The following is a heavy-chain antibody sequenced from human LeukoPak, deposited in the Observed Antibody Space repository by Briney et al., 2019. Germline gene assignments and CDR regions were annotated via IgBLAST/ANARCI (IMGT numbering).Heavy chain of an antibody. Sequence: ASVKVSCKASGYTFTSYGISWVRQAPGQGLEWMGWSSAYNGNTNYAQKLQGRVTMTTDTSTSTAYIELRSLRSDDTAVYYCARDPGYYDSSGYYRNWGQGTLVTVSS. V-gene: IGHV1-18*01. CDR1: GYTFTSYG. CDR2: SSAYNGNT. D-gene: IGHD3-22*01. CDR3: ARDPGYYDSSGYYRN. J-gene: IGHJ4*02.